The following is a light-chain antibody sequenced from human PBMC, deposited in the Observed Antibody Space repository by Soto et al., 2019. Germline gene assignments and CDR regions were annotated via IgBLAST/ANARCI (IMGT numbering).Light chain of an antibody. V-gene: IGLV1-47*01. Sequence: QSVVTQPPSASGAPGQWVTISCSGSRSNIGSHYISWYQHLPGTAPKLLIYKDGQRPSGVPDRFSGSKSGTSASLAIGGLRSEDEGSYYCATWDDSLGRRVLFGGGTKVTVL. CDR1: RSNIGSHY. CDR3: ATWDDSLGRRVL. J-gene: IGLJ3*02. CDR2: KDG.